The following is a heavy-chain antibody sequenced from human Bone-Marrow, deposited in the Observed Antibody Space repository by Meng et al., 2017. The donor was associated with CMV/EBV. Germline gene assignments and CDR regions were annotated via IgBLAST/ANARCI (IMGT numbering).Heavy chain of an antibody. CDR1: GGSIRSYY. CDR3: ARDPGVGLDY. V-gene: IGHV4-59*01. J-gene: IGHJ4*02. CDR2: VYYSGST. Sequence: SETLSLTCTVSGGSIRSYYWSWIRQPPGEGLEWIGYVYYSGSTNYNPSLKSRVTISVDTSKNQFSLKLNSVTAADTAVYYCARDPGVGLDYWGQGTLVTVSS. D-gene: IGHD7-27*01.